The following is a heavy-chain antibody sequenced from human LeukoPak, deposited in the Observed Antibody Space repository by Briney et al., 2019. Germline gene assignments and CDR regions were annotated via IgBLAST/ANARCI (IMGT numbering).Heavy chain of an antibody. V-gene: IGHV4-59*12. Sequence: SETLSLTCTVSGGSISSYYWSWIRQPPGKGLEWIGYIYHSGSTNYNPSLKSRVSISVDTSKNQFSLKLSSVTAADTAVYYCARGSHSRGRYCSGTSCYAGVNWFDPWGQGTLVTVSS. D-gene: IGHD2-2*01. CDR3: ARGSHSRGRYCSGTSCYAGVNWFDP. CDR1: GGSISSYY. CDR2: IYHSGST. J-gene: IGHJ5*02.